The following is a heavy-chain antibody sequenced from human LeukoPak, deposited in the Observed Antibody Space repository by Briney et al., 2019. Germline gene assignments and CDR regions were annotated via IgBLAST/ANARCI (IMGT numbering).Heavy chain of an antibody. J-gene: IGHJ4*02. D-gene: IGHD2-2*01. V-gene: IGHV1-2*02. CDR1: GYTFTDYY. CDR2: INPNDGDT. CDR3: ARANFLYCSSSTCLFDY. Sequence: AASVKVSCKASGYTFTDYYKHWVRQAPGQGFEWMGWINPNDGDTNYAQKFQGRVTMTRDTSISTAHMEVSRLRSDDTAVYYCARANFLYCSSSTCLFDYWGQGTLVTVSS.